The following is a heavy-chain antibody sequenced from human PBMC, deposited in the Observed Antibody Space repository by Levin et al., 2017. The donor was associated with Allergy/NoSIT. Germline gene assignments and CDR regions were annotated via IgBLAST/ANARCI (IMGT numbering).Heavy chain of an antibody. Sequence: SCAASGFTFRSYAMNWVRQAPGKGLEWVSAISASGGNTFYADSVKGRFIVSRDNSKNTLFLQMNSLRAEDTAIYFCARSPTLDYWGQGTLVTVSS. CDR1: GFTFRSYA. CDR3: ARSPTLDY. V-gene: IGHV3-23*01. J-gene: IGHJ4*02. CDR2: ISASGGNT.